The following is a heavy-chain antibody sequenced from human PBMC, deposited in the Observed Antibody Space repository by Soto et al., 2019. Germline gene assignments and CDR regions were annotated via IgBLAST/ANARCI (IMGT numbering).Heavy chain of an antibody. J-gene: IGHJ4*02. CDR2: INHSGST. D-gene: IGHD5-12*01. V-gene: IGHV4-34*01. CDR1: GGSFSGYY. Sequence: QVQLQQWGAGLLKPSETLSLTCAVYGGSFSGYYWSWIRQPPGKGLEWIGEINHSGSTNYNPSLKSRVTISIDTSKNQFSLKLSSVTAADTAVYYCAKDLREMATIRPDYWGQGILVTVSS. CDR3: AKDLREMATIRPDY.